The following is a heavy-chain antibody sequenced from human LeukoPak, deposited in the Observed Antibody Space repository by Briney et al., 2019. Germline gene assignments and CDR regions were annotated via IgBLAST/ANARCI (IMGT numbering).Heavy chain of an antibody. CDR2: ISYDGSNK. J-gene: IGHJ4*02. Sequence: GGSLRLSCAASGFTFSSYAMHWVRQAPGKGLEWVAVISYDGSNKYYADSVRGRFTISRDNSKRTLYLQMNSLRAEDTAVYYCAGTPFDYWGQGTLVTVSS. CDR1: GFTFSSYA. V-gene: IGHV3-30-3*01. CDR3: AGTPFDY.